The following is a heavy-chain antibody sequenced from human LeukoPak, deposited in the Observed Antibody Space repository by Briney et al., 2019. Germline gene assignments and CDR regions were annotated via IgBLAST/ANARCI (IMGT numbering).Heavy chain of an antibody. V-gene: IGHV1-18*01. D-gene: IGHD5-18*01. CDR3: ARGDTAMGAEAFDI. CDR2: ISAYNGNT. J-gene: IGHJ3*02. Sequence: GASVKVSCKASGYTFTSYGISWVRQAPGQGLEWMGWISAYNGNTDYAQKLQGRVTMTTDTSTSTAYMELRSLRSDDTAVYYCARGDTAMGAEAFDIWGQGTMVTVSS. CDR1: GYTFTSYG.